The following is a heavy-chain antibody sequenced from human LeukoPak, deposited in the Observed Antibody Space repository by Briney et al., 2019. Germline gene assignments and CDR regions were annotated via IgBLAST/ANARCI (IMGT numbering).Heavy chain of an antibody. CDR1: GGSISSSSYY. V-gene: IGHV4-39*01. Sequence: SETLSLTCTVSGGSISSSSYYWGWIRQPPGKGLEWLGSIYYSGSTYYNPSLKSRVTISVDTSKNQFYLKLSSVTAADTAVYYCARIQLWFGPIDYWGQGTLVTVSS. D-gene: IGHD5-18*01. J-gene: IGHJ4*02. CDR2: IYYSGST. CDR3: ARIQLWFGPIDY.